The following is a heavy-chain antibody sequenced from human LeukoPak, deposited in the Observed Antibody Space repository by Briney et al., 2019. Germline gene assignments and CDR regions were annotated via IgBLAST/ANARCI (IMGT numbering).Heavy chain of an antibody. CDR3: ARVQGYYYYGLDV. V-gene: IGHV1-46*01. J-gene: IGHJ6*02. CDR1: GYTFTRYY. CDR2: INPSGGAT. Sequence: GASVKVSCKASGYTFTRYYMHWVRQAPGQGLEWMGIINPSGGATSYAQKFQGRVTMTRDTSTSTVYMELSSLRSEDTAVYYCARVQGYYYYGLDVWGQGTTVTVSS.